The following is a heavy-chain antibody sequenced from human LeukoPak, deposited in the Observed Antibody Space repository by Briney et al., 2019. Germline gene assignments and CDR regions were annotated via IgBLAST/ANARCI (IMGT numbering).Heavy chain of an antibody. J-gene: IGHJ5*02. D-gene: IGHD3-16*01. CDR2: IYPGDSDA. Sequence: GESLKISCKGSGYSFTTYWIGWVRQMPGKGLEWMGIIYPGDSDARYGPSFQGQATISVDKSINTAYLQWSSLKASDTAMYYCARQITFGGVEFDPWGQGTLVTVSS. CDR3: ARQITFGGVEFDP. V-gene: IGHV5-51*01. CDR1: GYSFTTYW.